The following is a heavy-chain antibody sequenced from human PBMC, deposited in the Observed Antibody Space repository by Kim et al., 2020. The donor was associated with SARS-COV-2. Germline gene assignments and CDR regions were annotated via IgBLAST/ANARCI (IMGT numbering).Heavy chain of an antibody. Sequence: GGSLRLSCVASGLTFSRFAMSWVRQAPGKGLEWVSATSGSGDSLYYADSVKGRFTVSRDSSKNTLNLQMNSLRAEDTAIYYCALRVAVAGTVDSWGQGTL. D-gene: IGHD6-19*01. CDR3: ALRVAVAGTVDS. CDR2: TSGSGDSL. V-gene: IGHV3-23*01. CDR1: GLTFSRFA. J-gene: IGHJ4*02.